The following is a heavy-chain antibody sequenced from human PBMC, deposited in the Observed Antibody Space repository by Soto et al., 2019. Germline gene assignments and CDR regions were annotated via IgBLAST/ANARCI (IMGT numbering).Heavy chain of an antibody. Sequence: ASVKVSCKASGYTFTAYGIHWVRQTPGQGLEWMGYINPNTGGTNYAQNFQGSVTMTRDTSINTAYMELSGLRYDDTAIYYCAKTSPRAYSAYDLAYWGQGTLVTVSS. V-gene: IGHV1-2*02. D-gene: IGHD5-12*01. CDR3: AKTSPRAYSAYDLAY. CDR1: GYTFTAYG. J-gene: IGHJ4*02. CDR2: INPNTGGT.